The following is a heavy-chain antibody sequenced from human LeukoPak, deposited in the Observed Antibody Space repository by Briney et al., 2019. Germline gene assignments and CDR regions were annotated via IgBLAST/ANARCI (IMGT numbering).Heavy chain of an antibody. V-gene: IGHV4-34*01. CDR3: ARGTNWLDP. CDR2: IHPSGTT. CDR1: GESFTDYY. Sequence: SETLSLTCAVYGESFTDYYWNWIRQPPGKGLEWIGEIHPSGTTNYNPSLKSRVTISVDTSKKQFSLKMSFVTAADTAVYFCARGTNWLDPWGQGTLVTASS. J-gene: IGHJ5*02.